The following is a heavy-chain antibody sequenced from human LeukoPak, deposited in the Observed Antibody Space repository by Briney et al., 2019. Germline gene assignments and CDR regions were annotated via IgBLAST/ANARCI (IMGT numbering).Heavy chain of an antibody. D-gene: IGHD5-12*01. CDR3: AKDSMESAVATAFDI. CDR2: IKQDGSEK. J-gene: IGHJ3*02. Sequence: GGSLRLSCAASGFTFSTYWMSWVRQAPGKGLEWVANIKQDGSEKYYVDSVKGRFTISRDNAKNSLYLQMNSLRAEDTALYYCAKDSMESAVATAFDIWGQGTMVTVSS. V-gene: IGHV3-7*03. CDR1: GFTFSTYW.